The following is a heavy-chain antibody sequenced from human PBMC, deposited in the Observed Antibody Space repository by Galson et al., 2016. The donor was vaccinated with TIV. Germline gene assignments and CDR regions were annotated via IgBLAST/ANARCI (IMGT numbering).Heavy chain of an antibody. V-gene: IGHV3-66*03. Sequence: SLRLSCASSGLAVTKNYMTWVRQAPGKGLEWVSLISDKGTTFYSDAVRGRFTTSRDNSKNVLYLQMNSLGPEDTAVHYCARDRQLDAYYYYYYYGMDVWGQGTTVTVSS. CDR3: ARDRQLDAYYYYYYYGMDV. J-gene: IGHJ6*02. CDR1: GLAVTKNY. D-gene: IGHD1-1*01. CDR2: ISDKGTT.